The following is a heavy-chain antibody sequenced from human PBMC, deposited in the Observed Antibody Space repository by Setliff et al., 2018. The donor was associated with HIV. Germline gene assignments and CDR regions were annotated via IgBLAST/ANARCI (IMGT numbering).Heavy chain of an antibody. V-gene: IGHV4-39*01. D-gene: IGHD6-19*01. CDR1: GGSISSSSDY. CDR3: ASPASGGSSGQYHY. J-gene: IGHJ4*02. CDR2: IYYSGST. Sequence: PSETLSLTCTVSGGSISSSSDYWGWIRQPPGKGLEWIGSIYYSGSTYYNPSLKSRVTISVDTSKNQFSLKLSSVTAADTAVYYCASPASGGSSGQYHYWGQGTLVTVSS.